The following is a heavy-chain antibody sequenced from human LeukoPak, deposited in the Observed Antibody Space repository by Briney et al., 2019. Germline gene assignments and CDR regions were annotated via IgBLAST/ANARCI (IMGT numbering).Heavy chain of an antibody. J-gene: IGHJ4*02. D-gene: IGHD3-16*01. CDR2: IKQDGSQK. Sequence: GGSLRLSCTASGFTFSSYWMSGVRQAPGKGLEWVANIKQDGSQKYYVNSVKGRFTISRDNAENSLFLQMSSLRAEDTATYYCAREMITDYFDYWGQGALVTVSS. CDR3: AREMITDYFDY. CDR1: GFTFSSYW. V-gene: IGHV3-7*01.